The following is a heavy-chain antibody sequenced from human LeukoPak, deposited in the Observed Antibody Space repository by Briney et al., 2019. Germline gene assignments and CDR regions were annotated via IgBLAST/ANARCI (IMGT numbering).Heavy chain of an antibody. CDR3: ARIHRYCSGGACYVLDN. D-gene: IGHD2-15*01. CDR1: GGSVSGYY. Sequence: SETLSLTCVVSGGSVSGYYWGWIRQPPGRGLEWIGYVYYSGGTNYNPSFESRITISVDTSRNQFSLQLSSVTAADTAVYYCARIHRYCSGGACYVLDNWGQGTLVAVSS. V-gene: IGHV4-59*02. J-gene: IGHJ4*02. CDR2: VYYSGGT.